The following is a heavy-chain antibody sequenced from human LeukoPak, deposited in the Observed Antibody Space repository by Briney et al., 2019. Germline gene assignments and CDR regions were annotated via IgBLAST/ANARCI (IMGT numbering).Heavy chain of an antibody. CDR3: APNGYYDSSGWFDP. CDR2: IIPILGIA. D-gene: IGHD3-22*01. CDR1: GYTFTSYA. V-gene: IGHV1-69*04. J-gene: IGHJ5*02. Sequence: ASVKLSCKACGYTFTSYAISWVRQAPGQGLEWMGRIIPILGIANYAQKFQGRVTITADKSTSTAYMELSSLRSEDTAVYYCAPNGYYDSSGWFDPWGQGTLVTVSS.